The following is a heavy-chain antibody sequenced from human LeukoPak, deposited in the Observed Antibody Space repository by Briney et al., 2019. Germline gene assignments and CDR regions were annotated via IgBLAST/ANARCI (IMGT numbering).Heavy chain of an antibody. D-gene: IGHD5-18*01. J-gene: IGHJ4*02. CDR2: INQDGSEE. Sequence: GGSLRLSCAVSGFTFNSFWMSWVRQAPGKGLEWVANINQDGSEEYYVDSVQGRFTISRDNAKSSLYLQMNSLRAEDTAVYYCARAGYTYVTLYYWGQGTLVTVSS. CDR3: ARAGYTYVTLYY. CDR1: GFTFNSFW. V-gene: IGHV3-7*01.